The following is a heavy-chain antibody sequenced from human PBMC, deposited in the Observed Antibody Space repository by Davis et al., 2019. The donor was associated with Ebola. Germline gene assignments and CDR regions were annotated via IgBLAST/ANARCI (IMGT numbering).Heavy chain of an antibody. D-gene: IGHD2-2*01. CDR2: ITDTGGRT. CDR1: GFTSGRYA. J-gene: IGHJ5*01. Sequence: GGSLRLSCAASGFTSGRYAMSWVRQAPGKGLEWVAAITDTGGRTHYADSVKGRFTISRDNPNNMLYLQMNSLRVEDTAIYYCAREEGSSRWQNNWFDYWGQGTLVTVSS. V-gene: IGHV3-23*01. CDR3: AREEGSSRWQNNWFDY.